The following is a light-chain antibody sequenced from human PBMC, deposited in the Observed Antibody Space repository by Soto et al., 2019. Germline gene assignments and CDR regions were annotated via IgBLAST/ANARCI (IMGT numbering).Light chain of an antibody. Sequence: QSALTQPRSVSGSPGQSVTISCTGSSSDVGGYDHVSWYQQHPGKAPKLIIFDVTKRPSGVPHRFSGSKSGNTASLTISGLQAEDEASYYCCSYAGSFVYVFGIGTKLTVL. CDR3: CSYAGSFVYV. J-gene: IGLJ1*01. CDR2: DVT. CDR1: SSDVGGYDH. V-gene: IGLV2-11*01.